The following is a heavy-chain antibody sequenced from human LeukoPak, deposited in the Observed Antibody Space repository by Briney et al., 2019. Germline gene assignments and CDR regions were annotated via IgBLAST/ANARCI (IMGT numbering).Heavy chain of an antibody. Sequence: PSETLSLTCTVSGGSISSYYWSWIRQPPGKGLERIGYIYYSGSTNYNPSLKSRVTISVDTSKNQFSLKLSSVTAADTAVYYCARQAGLYYFDYWGQGTLVTVSP. D-gene: IGHD3/OR15-3a*01. J-gene: IGHJ4*02. CDR2: IYYSGST. CDR3: ARQAGLYYFDY. CDR1: GGSISSYY. V-gene: IGHV4-59*08.